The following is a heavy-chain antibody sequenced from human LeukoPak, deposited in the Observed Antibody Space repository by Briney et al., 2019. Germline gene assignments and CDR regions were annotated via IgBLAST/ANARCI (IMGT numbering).Heavy chain of an antibody. V-gene: IGHV1-69*13. D-gene: IGHD3-22*01. Sequence: ASVKVSCKASGGTFSRNAISWVRQAPGQGLEWMGGIVPILGTADYAQKFQGRLTITADESTSTAYMELSSLRSEDTAVYYCAINYYDSSGYYFFDYWGQGTLVTVSS. CDR1: GGTFSRNA. CDR2: IVPILGTA. J-gene: IGHJ4*02. CDR3: AINYYDSSGYYFFDY.